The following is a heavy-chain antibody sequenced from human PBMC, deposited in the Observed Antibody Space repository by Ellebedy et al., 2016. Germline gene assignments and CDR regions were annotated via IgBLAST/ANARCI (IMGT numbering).Heavy chain of an antibody. CDR2: ISYDGSNK. CDR1: GFTFSSYA. CDR3: ARERCSGGSCYYFDY. D-gene: IGHD2-15*01. Sequence: GGSLRLXXAASGFTFSSYAMHWVRQAPGKGLEWVAVISYDGSNKYYADSVKGRFTISRDNSKNTLYLQMNSLRAEDTAVYYCARERCSGGSCYYFDYWGQGTLVTVSS. J-gene: IGHJ4*02. V-gene: IGHV3-30-3*01.